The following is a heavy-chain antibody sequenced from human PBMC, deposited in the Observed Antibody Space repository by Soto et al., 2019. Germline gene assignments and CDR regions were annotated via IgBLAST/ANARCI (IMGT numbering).Heavy chain of an antibody. D-gene: IGHD1-7*01. CDR1: GYAFINYA. CDR3: SREGGNTGTSDY. J-gene: IGHJ4*02. CDR2: ISPSNANS. Sequence: QVQLVQSGAEVKKPGTSVKVSCKASGYAFINYAVTWVRQAPEEGLEWMGWISPSNANSYSAQKFQYRVTMSTETSSNTAYMELRRLTSDDTAVYYCSREGGNTGTSDYLGPGTLVTVSS. V-gene: IGHV1-18*01.